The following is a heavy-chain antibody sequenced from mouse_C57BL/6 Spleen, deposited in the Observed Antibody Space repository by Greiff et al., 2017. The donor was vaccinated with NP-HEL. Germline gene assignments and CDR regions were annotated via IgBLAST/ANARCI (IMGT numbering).Heavy chain of an antibody. CDR1: GFTFSSYA. J-gene: IGHJ2*01. CDR3: ARDYGSSYEGYYFDY. D-gene: IGHD1-1*01. CDR2: ISDGGSYT. Sequence: EVQLVESGGGLVKPGGSLKLSCAASGFTFSSYAMSWVRQTPEKRLEWVATISDGGSYTYYPDNVKGRFTISRDNAKNNLYLQMSHLKSEDTAMYYCARDYGSSYEGYYFDYWGQGTTLTVSS. V-gene: IGHV5-4*01.